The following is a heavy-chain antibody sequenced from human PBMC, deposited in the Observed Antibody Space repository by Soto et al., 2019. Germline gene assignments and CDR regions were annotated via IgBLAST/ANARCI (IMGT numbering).Heavy chain of an antibody. CDR1: GFNFSDSY. CDR3: ARHSKLGSGWFDAFDI. J-gene: IGHJ3*02. CDR2: ISTSSTYT. V-gene: IGHV3-11*06. D-gene: IGHD6-19*01. Sequence: PGGSLRLSCAASGFNFSDSYMSWIRQAPGKGLEWVSYISTSSTYTNYADSVRGRFTVSRDNAQNSLFLQMNSLRAEDTAVYYCARHSKLGSGWFDAFDIWGQGTMATVSS.